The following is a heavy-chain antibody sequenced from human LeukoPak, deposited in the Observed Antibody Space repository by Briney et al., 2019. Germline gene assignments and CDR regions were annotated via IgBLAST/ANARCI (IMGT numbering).Heavy chain of an antibody. CDR3: ARYAYGSGSYYQKPFDY. D-gene: IGHD3-10*01. J-gene: IGHJ4*01. CDR2: MSPDIGNT. Sequence: ASVKVSCKASGYTFTSYDINWVRQATGQGLEWMGWMSPDIGNTGYAQKLQGRVTMTRNTSISTAYMELSSLTSDDTAVYYCARYAYGSGSYYQKPFDYWGQGTLVTVSS. CDR1: GYTFTSYD. V-gene: IGHV1-8*01.